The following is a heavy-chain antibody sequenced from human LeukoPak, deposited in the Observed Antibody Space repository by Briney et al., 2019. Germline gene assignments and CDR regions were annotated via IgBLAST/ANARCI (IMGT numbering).Heavy chain of an antibody. CDR1: GYTFTSYG. J-gene: IGHJ4*02. V-gene: IGHV1-18*01. Sequence: ASVKVPCKASGYTFTSYGISWVRQAPGQGLEWMGWISAYNGNTNYAQKLQGRVTMTTDTSTSTAYMELSGLTSDDAAVYYCATDVTGTAPYDFWGQGTLVTVS. CDR3: ATDVTGTAPYDF. D-gene: IGHD1-1*01. CDR2: ISAYNGNT.